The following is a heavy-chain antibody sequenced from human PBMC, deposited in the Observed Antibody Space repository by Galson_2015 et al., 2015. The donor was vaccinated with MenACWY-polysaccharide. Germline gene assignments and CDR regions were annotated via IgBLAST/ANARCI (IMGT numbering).Heavy chain of an antibody. D-gene: IGHD2-21*01. Sequence: YLPGGADYNPSLKSRVSISVDKSQNQLSLTLSSVTAADTAVYYCARNAAYCLDYWGQGIVVTISS. J-gene: IGHJ4*02. V-gene: IGHV4-4*02. CDR3: ARNAAYCLDY. CDR2: YLPGGA.